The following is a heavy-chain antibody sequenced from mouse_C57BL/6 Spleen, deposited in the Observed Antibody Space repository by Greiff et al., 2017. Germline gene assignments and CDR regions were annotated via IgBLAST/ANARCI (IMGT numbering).Heavy chain of an antibody. J-gene: IGHJ4*01. CDR2: IDPNSGGT. CDR1: GYTFTSYW. CDR3: ARAVTVSSYYAMDY. Sequence: QVQLQQPGAELVKPGASVKLSCKASGYTFTSYWMHWVKQRPGRGLEWIGRIDPNSGGTKYNEKLKSKATLTVDKPSSTAYMQLSSLASEDSAVYYCARAVTVSSYYAMDYWGQGTSVTVSS. V-gene: IGHV1-72*01. D-gene: IGHD2-2*01.